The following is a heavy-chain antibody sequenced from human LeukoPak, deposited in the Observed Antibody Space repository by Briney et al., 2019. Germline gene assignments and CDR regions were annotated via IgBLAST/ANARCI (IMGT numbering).Heavy chain of an antibody. D-gene: IGHD2-2*01. J-gene: IGHJ4*02. CDR2: IYYSGST. CDR1: GGSISSYY. CDR3: ARDLVVGFVVVPAAMGY. V-gene: IGHV4-59*12. Sequence: PSETLSLTCTVSGGSISSYYWSWIRQPPGKGLEWIGYIYYSGSTNYNPSLKSRVTISVDTSKNQFSLKLSSVTAADTAVYYCARDLVVGFVVVPAAMGYWGQGTLVTVSS.